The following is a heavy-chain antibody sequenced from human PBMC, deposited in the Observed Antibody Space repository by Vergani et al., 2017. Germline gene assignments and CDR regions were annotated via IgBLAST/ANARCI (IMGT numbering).Heavy chain of an antibody. CDR3: ARRAANYNYFDY. J-gene: IGHJ4*02. CDR2: IYTSGSS. Sequence: QVQLQESGPGLVKPSQTLSLTCTVSGGSISSNGYYWNWIRQPAGKGLEWIGRIYTSGSSNYNPSLQSRVTISIDTSKNQFSLKLSSVTAADTAVYYCARRAANYNYFDYWGQGTLVTVSS. CDR1: GGSISSNGYY. D-gene: IGHD4/OR15-4a*01. V-gene: IGHV4-61*02.